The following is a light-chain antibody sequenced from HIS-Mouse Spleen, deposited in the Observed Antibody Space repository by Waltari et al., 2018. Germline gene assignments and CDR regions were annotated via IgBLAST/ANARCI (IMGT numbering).Light chain of an antibody. CDR2: KDS. V-gene: IGLV3-25*03. J-gene: IGLJ2*01. CDR3: QSADSSGTYQDVV. CDR1: ALPKQY. Sequence: SYELTPPPSVSVSPGQTARITCSGDALPKQYAYWYQQKPGQAPVLVIYKDSERHSGITERFSGTSSGTTVTLTVSGVQAEDEADYYCQSADSSGTYQDVVFGGGTKLTVL.